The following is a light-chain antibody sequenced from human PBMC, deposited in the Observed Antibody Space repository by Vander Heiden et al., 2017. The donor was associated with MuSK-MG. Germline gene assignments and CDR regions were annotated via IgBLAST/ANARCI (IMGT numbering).Light chain of an antibody. CDR2: DAS. CDR1: QSISTW. Sequence: DIQMTQSPSTLSASVGDRVTITCRASQSISTWLGWYQQKPGKAPKLLIYDASRLESGVPSRFSGSGSGTEFTLTSSSLQPDDFATYYCQQDNSYWTFGQGTKVEIK. J-gene: IGKJ1*01. V-gene: IGKV1-5*01. CDR3: QQDNSYWT.